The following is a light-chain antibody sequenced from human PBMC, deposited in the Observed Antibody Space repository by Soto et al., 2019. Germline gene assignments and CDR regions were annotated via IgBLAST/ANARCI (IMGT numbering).Light chain of an antibody. CDR3: QQYKSYSLT. Sequence: DIQMTQSPSTLSASVGDRVTITCRASQSINSWLAWYQQKVGEAPKLLIYKASTLESGVPSRFSGSGSGTEFTLTISSLQPDDFTTYYCQQYKSYSLTFGGGTKVEIK. CDR2: KAS. CDR1: QSINSW. J-gene: IGKJ4*01. V-gene: IGKV1-5*03.